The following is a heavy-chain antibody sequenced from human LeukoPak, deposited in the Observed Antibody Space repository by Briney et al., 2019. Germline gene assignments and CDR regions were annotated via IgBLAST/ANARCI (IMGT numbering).Heavy chain of an antibody. J-gene: IGHJ4*02. CDR1: GFTFSDYY. D-gene: IGHD2-15*01. Sequence: GGSLRLSCAASGFTFSDYYMSWIRQAPGKGLEWVSYIRSSSSYTNYADSVKGRFTISRDNAKNSLYLQMNSLRAEDTAVYYCARAVRYCSGGSCLYYFDYWGQGTLVTVSS. CDR3: ARAVRYCSGGSCLYYFDY. CDR2: IRSSSSYT. V-gene: IGHV3-11*05.